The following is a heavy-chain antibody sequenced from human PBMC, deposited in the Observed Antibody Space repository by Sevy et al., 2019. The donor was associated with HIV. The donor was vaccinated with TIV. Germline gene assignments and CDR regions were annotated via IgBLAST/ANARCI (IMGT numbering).Heavy chain of an antibody. CDR3: VKESVPLELDQNWFDP. Sequence: GSLRLSCSASGFTFSSYAMHWVRQAPGKGLEYVSAISSNGGSTYYADSVKGRFTISRDNSKNTLYLQMSSLRAEDTAVYYCVKESVPLELDQNWFDPWGQGTLVTVSS. CDR1: GFTFSSYA. D-gene: IGHD1-1*01. CDR2: ISSNGGST. J-gene: IGHJ5*02. V-gene: IGHV3-64D*06.